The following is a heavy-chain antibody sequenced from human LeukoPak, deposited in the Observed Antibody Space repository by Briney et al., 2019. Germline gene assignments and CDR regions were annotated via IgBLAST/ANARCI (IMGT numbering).Heavy chain of an antibody. D-gene: IGHD3-16*01. Sequence: PGGSLRLSCAASGFTFSSYWMSWVRQAPGKGLEWVANIKQDGREKYYVDSVKGRFTIFSDNAKNSLLLQMNSLRADDTGVYYFSRDVGAVRGEVYFDYWGQGTLVTVSS. CDR3: SRDVGAVRGEVYFDY. J-gene: IGHJ4*02. V-gene: IGHV3-7*01. CDR1: GFTFSSYW. CDR2: IKQDGREK.